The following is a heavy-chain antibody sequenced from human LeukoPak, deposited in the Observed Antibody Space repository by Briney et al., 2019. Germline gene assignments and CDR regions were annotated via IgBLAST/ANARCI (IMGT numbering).Heavy chain of an antibody. CDR3: ARDSSGWTGIDY. Sequence: SETLSLTCTVSGGSISSYYWSWIRQPPGKGLEWIGYIYNSGSTNYNPSLKSRVTISVDTSKNQFSLKLSSVTAADTAVYYCARDSSGWTGIDYWGQGTLVTVSS. CDR1: GGSISSYY. J-gene: IGHJ4*02. CDR2: IYNSGST. V-gene: IGHV4-4*08. D-gene: IGHD6-19*01.